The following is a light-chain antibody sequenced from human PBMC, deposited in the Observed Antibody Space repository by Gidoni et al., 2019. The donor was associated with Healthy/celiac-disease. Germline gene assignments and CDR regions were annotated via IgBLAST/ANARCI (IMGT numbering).Light chain of an antibody. CDR2: AAS. J-gene: IGKJ2*01. Sequence: DTRFTQSPSFLSASVGDRVTITCRASQGISSYLAWYQQKPGKAPKLLIYAASTLQSGVPSRFSGSGSGTEFTLTISSLQPEDFATYYCQQLNSYPRTFXXXTKLEIK. CDR3: QQLNSYPRT. V-gene: IGKV1-9*01. CDR1: QGISSY.